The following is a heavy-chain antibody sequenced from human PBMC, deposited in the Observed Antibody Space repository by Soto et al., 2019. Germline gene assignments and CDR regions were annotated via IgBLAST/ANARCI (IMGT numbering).Heavy chain of an antibody. V-gene: IGHV1-3*01. D-gene: IGHD3-22*01. CDR1: GYTFTSYA. CDR3: ARAPNYYDSSGHAFDI. CDR2: INAGNGNT. J-gene: IGHJ3*02. Sequence: ASVKVSCKASGYTFTSYAMHWVRQSAGQRLEWMGWINAGNGNTKYSQKFQGRVTITRDTSASTAYMELSSLRSEDTAVYYCARAPNYYDSSGHAFDIWGQGTMVTVSS.